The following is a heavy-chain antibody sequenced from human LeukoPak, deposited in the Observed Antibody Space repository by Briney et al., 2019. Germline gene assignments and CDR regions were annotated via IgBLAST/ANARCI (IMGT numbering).Heavy chain of an antibody. Sequence: TSETLSFTCAVYGGSFSGYYWSWIRQPPGKGLEWIGEINHSGSTNYNPSLKSRVTISVDTSKNQFSLKLSSVTAADTAVYYCARGRIAARPFDPWGQGTLVTVCS. CDR1: GGSFSGYY. J-gene: IGHJ5*02. CDR2: INHSGST. CDR3: ARGRIAARPFDP. V-gene: IGHV4-34*01. D-gene: IGHD6-6*01.